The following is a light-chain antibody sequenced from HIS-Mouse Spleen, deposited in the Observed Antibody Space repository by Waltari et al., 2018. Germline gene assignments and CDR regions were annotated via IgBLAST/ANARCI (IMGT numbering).Light chain of an antibody. CDR3: QQYYSTPRT. CDR2: WAS. J-gene: IGKJ1*01. Sequence: DIVMTQSPDSLAVSLGERATINCKSSQSVLYSSNNKNYLAWYQQKPGQPPKLLIYWASTRSSGVPDRFSRSGSGTDFTLTIISLQAEDVAVYYCQQYYSTPRTFGQGTKVEIK. V-gene: IGKV4-1*01. CDR1: QSVLYSSNNKNY.